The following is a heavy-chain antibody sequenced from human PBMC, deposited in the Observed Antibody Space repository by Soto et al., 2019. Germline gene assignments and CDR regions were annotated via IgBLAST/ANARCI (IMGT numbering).Heavy chain of an antibody. CDR3: ARRRGGFGGGWTTPYFDY. V-gene: IGHV2-5*02. Sequence: QITLKESGPPVVKPTQTLTLTCSLSGFSLNIGGVGVGWIRQPPGKALEWLAVIYWDDDKSWNPSLRDRLTINRDASDDQVVLTVTNMDPVDTGTYYCARRRGGFGGGWTTPYFDYWGQGTLVTVSS. J-gene: IGHJ4*02. D-gene: IGHD6-19*01. CDR2: IYWDDDK. CDR1: GFSLNIGGVG.